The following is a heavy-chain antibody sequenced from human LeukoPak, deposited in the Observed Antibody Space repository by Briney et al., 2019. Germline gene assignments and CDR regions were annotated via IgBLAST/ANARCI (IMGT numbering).Heavy chain of an antibody. J-gene: IGHJ1*01. CDR1: GFTFASYS. CDR2: ISGSGADT. V-gene: IGHV3-23*01. D-gene: IGHD6-19*01. Sequence: GGSLRLSCAASGFTFASYSMNWVRQAPGKGLEWVSSISGSGADTYYADSVKGRFTISRDNSKNTLYLQMNSLRAEDTAVYYCAKVSQLGSGPKNFQHWGQGTLVTVSS. CDR3: AKVSQLGSGPKNFQH.